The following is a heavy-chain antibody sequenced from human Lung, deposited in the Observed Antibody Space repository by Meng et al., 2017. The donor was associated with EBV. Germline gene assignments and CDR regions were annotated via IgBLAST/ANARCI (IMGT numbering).Heavy chain of an antibody. CDR3: ARAGYDSSGYYPQPFDY. CDR2: INAGNGNT. V-gene: IGHV1-3*01. D-gene: IGHD3-22*01. J-gene: IGHJ4*02. CDR1: GYTLTSYA. Sequence: VQLVKSGVEVRKPGASVKVSCKASGYTLTSYAMHWVRQAPGQRLEWMGWINAGNGNTKYSQRFQGRVTITRDTSASTAYMELSSLRSEDTTVYYCARAGYDSSGYYPQPFDYWGQGTLVTVSS.